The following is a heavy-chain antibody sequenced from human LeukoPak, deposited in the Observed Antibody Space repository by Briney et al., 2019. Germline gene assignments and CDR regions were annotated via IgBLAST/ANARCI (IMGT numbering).Heavy chain of an antibody. D-gene: IGHD5-12*01. J-gene: IGHJ4*02. V-gene: IGHV3-21*01. CDR2: ISSSSSYI. CDR3: ARDVQVATIYPLDY. CDR1: GFTFSSYE. Sequence: GGSLRLSCAASGFTFSSYEMNWVRQAPGKGLEWVSSISSSSSYIYYADSVKGRFTISRDNARNSLFLQMNSLRAEDTAVCYCARDVQVATIYPLDYWGQGTLVTVSS.